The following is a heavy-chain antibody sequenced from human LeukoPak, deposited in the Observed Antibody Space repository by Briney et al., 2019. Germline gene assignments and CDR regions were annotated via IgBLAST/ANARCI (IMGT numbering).Heavy chain of an antibody. Sequence: GGSLRLSCAASRFTFGSYGMHWVRQTPGKGPEWVAFIRHDGSYQQYADSVKGRFTVSRDNSKDTVYLQMNSLRIEDTAVYYCAKNRDSSDYPRDFDYWGQGTLVTVSS. D-gene: IGHD6-19*01. CDR3: AKNRDSSDYPRDFDY. CDR1: RFTFGSYG. V-gene: IGHV3-30*02. CDR2: IRHDGSYQ. J-gene: IGHJ4*02.